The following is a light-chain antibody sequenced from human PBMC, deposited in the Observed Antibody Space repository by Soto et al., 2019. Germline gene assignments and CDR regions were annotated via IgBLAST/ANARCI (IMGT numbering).Light chain of an antibody. V-gene: IGKV1-39*01. Sequence: DIQLTQSPSSLSASVGDRVTITCRASETISTFLNWYQHKPGKAPRLLISAASRLQSGVPPRFSGSGSGTEFTLTINSLRPEDFASYYCQQSYSSSPIAFGPGTRLEIK. CDR2: AAS. J-gene: IGKJ5*01. CDR3: QQSYSSSPIA. CDR1: ETISTF.